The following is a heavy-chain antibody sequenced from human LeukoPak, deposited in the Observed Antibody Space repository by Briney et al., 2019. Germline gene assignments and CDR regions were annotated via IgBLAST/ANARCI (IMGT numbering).Heavy chain of an antibody. CDR2: INHSGST. J-gene: IGHJ4*02. CDR1: GGSFSGYY. Sequence: PSETLSLTCAVYGGSFSGYYWSWIRQPPGKGLEWTGEINHSGSTNYNPSLKSRVTISVDTSKNQFSLKLSSVTAADTAVYYCARRRLWLRFDYWGQGTLVTVSS. D-gene: IGHD5-18*01. V-gene: IGHV4-34*01. CDR3: ARRRLWLRFDY.